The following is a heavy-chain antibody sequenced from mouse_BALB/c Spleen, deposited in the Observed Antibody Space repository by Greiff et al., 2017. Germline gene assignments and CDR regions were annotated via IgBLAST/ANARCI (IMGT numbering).Heavy chain of an antibody. CDR1: GYSITSDYA. Sequence: EVKLMESGPGLVKPSQSLSLTCTVTGYSITSDYAWNWIRQFPGNKLEWMGYISYSGSTSYNPSLKSRISITRDTSKNQFFLQLNSVTTEDTATYYCARSIYYGNYREVWFAYWGQGTLVTVSA. CDR2: ISYSGST. D-gene: IGHD2-1*01. V-gene: IGHV3-2*02. CDR3: ARSIYYGNYREVWFAY. J-gene: IGHJ3*01.